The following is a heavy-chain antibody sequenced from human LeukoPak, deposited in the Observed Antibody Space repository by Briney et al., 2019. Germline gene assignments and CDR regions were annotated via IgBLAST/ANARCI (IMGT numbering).Heavy chain of an antibody. CDR2: INHSGST. V-gene: IGHV4-34*01. Sequence: PSETLSLTCAVYGGSFSGYYWSWIRQPPGKGLEWIGEINHSGSTNYNPSLKSRVTISVDTSKNQFSLKLSSVTAADTAVYYCARPGYSSGWYEDYYYYMDVWGKGTTVTVSS. D-gene: IGHD6-19*01. CDR3: ARPGYSSGWYEDYYYYMDV. CDR1: GGSFSGYY. J-gene: IGHJ6*03.